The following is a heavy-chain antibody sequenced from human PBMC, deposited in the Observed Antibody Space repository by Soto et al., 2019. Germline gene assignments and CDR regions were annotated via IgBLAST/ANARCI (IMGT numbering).Heavy chain of an antibody. D-gene: IGHD6-13*01. V-gene: IGHV3-7*04. CDR3: ARAPAPGTVDY. J-gene: IGHJ4*02. CDR1: GFTFSNYW. CDR2: INEDGSDK. Sequence: PGGSLRLSCAVSGFTFSNYWMSWVRQAPGKGLEWVANINEDGSDKYYVDSVKGRFTISRDNAKNSLYLQMNSLRGEDAAVYFCARAPAPGTVDYWGQGTLVTVSS.